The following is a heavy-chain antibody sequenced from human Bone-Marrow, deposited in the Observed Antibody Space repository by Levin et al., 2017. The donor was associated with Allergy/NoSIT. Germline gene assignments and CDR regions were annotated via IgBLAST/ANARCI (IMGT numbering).Heavy chain of an antibody. Sequence: LSLTCAASGFKFEDFAMHWVRQAPGKGLEWVSVITLNRDDVLYADSVRGRFTISRDNAKNSLYLHMKSLRPGDTALYYCAKDATRLGKRIDSWGQGTLVSVSS. V-gene: IGHV3-9*01. D-gene: IGHD7-27*01. CDR3: AKDATRLGKRIDS. CDR2: ITLNRDDV. CDR1: GFKFEDFA. J-gene: IGHJ4*02.